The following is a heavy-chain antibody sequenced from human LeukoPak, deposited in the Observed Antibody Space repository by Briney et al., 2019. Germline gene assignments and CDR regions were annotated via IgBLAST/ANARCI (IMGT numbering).Heavy chain of an antibody. J-gene: IGHJ6*03. D-gene: IGHD2-2*01. CDR3: ARDQYCSSTRCSTGYYYMDV. V-gene: IGHV4-59*01. CDR2: LYYRWST. CDR1: GGSISSYY. Sequence: SETLSLTCTVSGGSISSYYWIWIRQPPGKGLEWIGYLYYRWSTNYNPSLKSRVTISVDTSKNQSSLTLSSVTAADTAVYYCARDQYCSSTRCSTGYYYMDVWGKGTTVTVSS.